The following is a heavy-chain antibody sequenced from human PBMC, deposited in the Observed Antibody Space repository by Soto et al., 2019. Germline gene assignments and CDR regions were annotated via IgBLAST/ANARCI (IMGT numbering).Heavy chain of an antibody. V-gene: IGHV1-69*02. CDR1: GGTFSSYT. D-gene: IGHD2-2*01. Sequence: QVQLVQSGAEVKKPGSSVKVSCKASGGTFSSYTISWVRQAPGQGLEWMGRIIPILGIANYAQKFQGRVTITADKSTSTAYMELSSLRSEDTAVYYCARSVVVQRPVDYWGQGTLVTVSS. CDR2: IIPILGIA. J-gene: IGHJ4*02. CDR3: ARSVVVQRPVDY.